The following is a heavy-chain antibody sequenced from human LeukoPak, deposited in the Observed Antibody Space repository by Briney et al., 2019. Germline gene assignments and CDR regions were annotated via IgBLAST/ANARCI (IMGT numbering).Heavy chain of an antibody. V-gene: IGHV4-59*01. CDR2: IYYSGST. CDR1: GGSISSYY. Sequence: PSETLSLTCTVSGGSISSYYWSWIRQPPGKGLEWIGYIYYSGSTNYNPSLKSRVTISVDTSKNQFSLKPSSVTAADTAVYYCARAEAPYCGGDCYFWFDPWGQGTLVTVSS. D-gene: IGHD2-21*02. CDR3: ARAEAPYCGGDCYFWFDP. J-gene: IGHJ5*02.